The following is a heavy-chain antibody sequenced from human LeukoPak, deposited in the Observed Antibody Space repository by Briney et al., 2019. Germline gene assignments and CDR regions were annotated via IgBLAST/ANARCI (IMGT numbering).Heavy chain of an antibody. D-gene: IGHD3-3*01. V-gene: IGHV4-34*01. CDR2: INHSRST. CDR1: GGSFSGYY. J-gene: IGHJ4*02. Sequence: SETLSLTCAVYGGSFSGYYWSWIRQPPGKGLEWIGEINHSRSTNYNPSLKSRVTISVDTSKNQFSLRLSSVTAADTAVYYCATGPRITIFGVVIARGILDYWGQGTLVTVSS. CDR3: ATGPRITIFGVVIARGILDY.